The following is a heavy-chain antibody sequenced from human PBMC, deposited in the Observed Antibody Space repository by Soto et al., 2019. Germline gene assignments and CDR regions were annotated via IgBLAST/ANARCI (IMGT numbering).Heavy chain of an antibody. D-gene: IGHD2-15*01. V-gene: IGHV1-3*01. Sequence: ASVKVSCKASGYTFTSYAMHWVRQAPGQRLEWMGWINADNGNTKYAQKFQGRVTITRDTSASTAYMELSSLRSDDTAVYYCARVVEGDHDYWGQGTLVTVSS. J-gene: IGHJ4*02. CDR1: GYTFTSYA. CDR2: INADNGNT. CDR3: ARVVEGDHDY.